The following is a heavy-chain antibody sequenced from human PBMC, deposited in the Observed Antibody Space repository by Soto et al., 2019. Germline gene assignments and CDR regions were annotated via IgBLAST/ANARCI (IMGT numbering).Heavy chain of an antibody. CDR3: ACGYDYYYYMDV. J-gene: IGHJ6*03. V-gene: IGHV4-4*02. D-gene: IGHD5-12*01. CDR2: IYHSGST. CDR1: SGSFSSSKW. Sequence: QVQLQESGTGLVKPSGTLSLTCAVSSGSFSSSKWWSWVRQPPGKGLEWIGEIYHSGSTHYNPSLKSRVTISVDKSKNQFSLKLSSVTAADTAVYYCACGYDYYYYMDVWGKGTTVTVSS.